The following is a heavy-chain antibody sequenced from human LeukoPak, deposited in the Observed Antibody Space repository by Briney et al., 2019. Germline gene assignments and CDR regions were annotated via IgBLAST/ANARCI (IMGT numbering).Heavy chain of an antibody. Sequence: GGSLRLSCAASGFTFSSYSMNWVRQAPGKGLEWVSSISSSSSYIYYADSVKGRFTISRDNAKNSLYLQMNSLRAEDTAVYYCARDTPYPTNRLGYDSSGYGNYYYYGMDVWGQGTTVTVSS. D-gene: IGHD3-22*01. J-gene: IGHJ6*02. CDR3: ARDTPYPTNRLGYDSSGYGNYYYYGMDV. CDR1: GFTFSSYS. V-gene: IGHV3-21*01. CDR2: ISSSSSYI.